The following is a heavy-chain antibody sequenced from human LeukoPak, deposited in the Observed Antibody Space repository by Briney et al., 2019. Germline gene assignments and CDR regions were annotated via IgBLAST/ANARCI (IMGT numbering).Heavy chain of an antibody. CDR3: ARDLRYNWNDGDFDY. V-gene: IGHV1-18*01. CDR2: ISAYNGIT. D-gene: IGHD1-1*01. J-gene: IGHJ4*02. Sequence: GASVKVSCKASGYTFTTYGISWVRQAPGQGLEWMGWISAYNGITKYAQNLQGRVTMTTDTSTSTAYMELSSLRSEDTAVYYCARDLRYNWNDGDFDYWGQGTLVTVSS. CDR1: GYTFTTYG.